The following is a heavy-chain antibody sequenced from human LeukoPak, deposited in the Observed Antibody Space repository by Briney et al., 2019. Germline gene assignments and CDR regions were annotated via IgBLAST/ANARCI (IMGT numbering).Heavy chain of an antibody. J-gene: IGHJ3*02. D-gene: IGHD6-19*01. V-gene: IGHV4-34*01. CDR2: INHSGST. CDR3: ARGRRQWLRAFDI. CDR1: GGSFSGYY. Sequence: PSETLSLTCAVYGGSFSGYYWSWIRQPPGKGLEWIGEINHSGSTNYNPSLKGRVTISVDTSKNQFSLKLSSVTAADTAEYYCARGRRQWLRAFDIWGQGTMVTVSS.